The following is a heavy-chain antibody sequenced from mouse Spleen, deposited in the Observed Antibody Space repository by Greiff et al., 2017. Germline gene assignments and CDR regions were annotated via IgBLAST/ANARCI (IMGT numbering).Heavy chain of an antibody. CDR3: TRDRSSPHYYSAMDY. D-gene: IGHD1-2*01. CDR1: GFTFSSYT. Sequence: EVQVVESGGGLVKPGGSLKLSCAASGFTFSSYTMSWVRQTPEKRLEWVATISSGGSYTYYPDSVKGRFTISRDNAKNTLYLQMSSLKSEDTAMYYCTRDRSSPHYYSAMDYWGQGTSVTVSS. CDR2: ISSGGSYT. V-gene: IGHV5-6-4*01. J-gene: IGHJ4*01.